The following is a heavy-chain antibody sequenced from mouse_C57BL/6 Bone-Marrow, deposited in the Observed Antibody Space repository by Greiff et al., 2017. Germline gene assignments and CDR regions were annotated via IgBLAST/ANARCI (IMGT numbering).Heavy chain of an antibody. CDR2: ISSGGDYI. Sequence: EVQGVESGEGLVKPGGSLKLSCAASGFTFSSYAMSWVRQTPEKRLEWVAYISSGGDYIYYADTVKGRFTISRDNARNTLYLQMSSLKSEDTAMFYCTRDCYPWFAYWGQGTLVTVSA. CDR1: GFTFSSYA. D-gene: IGHD1-1*01. J-gene: IGHJ3*01. V-gene: IGHV5-9-1*02. CDR3: TRDCYPWFAY.